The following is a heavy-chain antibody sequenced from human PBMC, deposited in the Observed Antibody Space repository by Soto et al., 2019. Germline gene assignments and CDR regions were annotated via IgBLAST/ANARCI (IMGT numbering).Heavy chain of an antibody. D-gene: IGHD6-13*01. Sequence: QVQLVQSGAEVKKPGASVKVSCKASGYTFTSYGISWVRQAPGQGLEWMGWISAYNGNTNYAQKLQGRVTMTTDTSTSTAYMELRSLRSDDTAVYYCARDRIGDLIAAAGYYYGMDVWGQGTTVTVSS. CDR3: ARDRIGDLIAAAGYYYGMDV. CDR2: ISAYNGNT. J-gene: IGHJ6*02. V-gene: IGHV1-18*01. CDR1: GYTFTSYG.